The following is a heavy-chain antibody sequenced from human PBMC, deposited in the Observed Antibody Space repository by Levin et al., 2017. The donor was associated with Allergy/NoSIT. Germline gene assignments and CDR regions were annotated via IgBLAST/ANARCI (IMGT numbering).Heavy chain of an antibody. CDR3: ARAPLSPNILTSNYFDY. Sequence: SVKVSCKASGGTFSSYAISWVRQAPGQGLEWMGGIIPIFGTANYAQKFQGRVTITADESTSTAYMELSSLRSEDTAVYYCARAPLSPNILTSNYFDYWGQGTLVTVSS. CDR1: GGTFSSYA. J-gene: IGHJ4*02. D-gene: IGHD3-9*01. CDR2: IIPIFGTA. V-gene: IGHV1-69*13.